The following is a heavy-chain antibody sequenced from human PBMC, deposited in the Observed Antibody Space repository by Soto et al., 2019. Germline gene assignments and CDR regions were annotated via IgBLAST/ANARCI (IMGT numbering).Heavy chain of an antibody. CDR2: IYWDDDK. D-gene: IGHD3-10*01. Sequence: QITLKESGPPLVKPTQTLTLTCTFSGFSLSTSGVGVGWIRQPPGKALEWLALIYWDDDKRYSPSLKSRLTITKDTSKNQVDLTMTNMDPVDTATYYCALTYYGSGSYYNVRWFDPWGQGTLVTVSS. V-gene: IGHV2-5*02. CDR3: ALTYYGSGSYYNVRWFDP. J-gene: IGHJ5*02. CDR1: GFSLSTSGVG.